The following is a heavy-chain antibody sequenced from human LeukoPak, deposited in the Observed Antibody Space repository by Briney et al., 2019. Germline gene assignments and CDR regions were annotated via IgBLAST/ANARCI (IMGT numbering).Heavy chain of an antibody. CDR2: ISSSSSYI. CDR3: ARGPLVVVTAIAN. CDR1: GFTFSSYV. Sequence: GGSLRLSCAASGFTFSSYVMSWVRQAPGKGLEWVSSISSSSSYIYYADSVKGRFTISRDNAKNSLYLQMNSLRAEDTAVYYCARGPLVVVTAIANWGQGTLVTVSS. V-gene: IGHV3-21*01. J-gene: IGHJ4*02. D-gene: IGHD2-21*02.